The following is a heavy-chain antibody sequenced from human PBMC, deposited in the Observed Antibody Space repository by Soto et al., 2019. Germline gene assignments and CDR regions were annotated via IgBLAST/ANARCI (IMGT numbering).Heavy chain of an antibody. V-gene: IGHV3-49*04. CDR3: TSPRLPYYYDSSGYYPDAFDI. Sequence: GGSLRLSCTASGFTFGDYAMSWVRQAPGKGLEWVGFIRSKAYGGTTEYAASVKGRFTISRDDSKSIAYLQMNSLKTEDTAVYYCTSPRLPYYYDSSGYYPDAFDIWGQGTMVTVS. D-gene: IGHD3-22*01. CDR2: IRSKAYGGTT. CDR1: GFTFGDYA. J-gene: IGHJ3*02.